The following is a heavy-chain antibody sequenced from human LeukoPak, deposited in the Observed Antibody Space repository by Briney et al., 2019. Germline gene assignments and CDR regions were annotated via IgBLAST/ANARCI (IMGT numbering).Heavy chain of an antibody. CDR3: AREDYYGSGPYVAWGGGFDV. J-gene: IGHJ6*02. CDR2: IKQDGSEK. D-gene: IGHD3-10*01. Sequence: GGSLRLSCAASGFPFSSYWMTWVRQAPGKGLEWVSNIKQDGSEKNYVDSVKGRFTISRDNAKNSLYLQMNSLRGEDTAVYYCAREDYYGSGPYVAWGGGFDVWGQGTTVTVSS. V-gene: IGHV3-7*01. CDR1: GFPFSSYW.